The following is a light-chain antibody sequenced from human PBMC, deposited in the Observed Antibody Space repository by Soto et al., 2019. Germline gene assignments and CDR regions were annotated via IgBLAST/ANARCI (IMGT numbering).Light chain of an antibody. J-gene: IGKJ2*01. Sequence: DIQMTQSPSTLSASVGDRVTITCRASQSISSWLARYKQKPGKAPKLLIYKACSLETGVPSRFSSSGSENEFTLTISSLQPDDFATYYCQQYNSYSQTFGQGTKLEIK. V-gene: IGKV1-5*03. CDR2: KAC. CDR1: QSISSW. CDR3: QQYNSYSQT.